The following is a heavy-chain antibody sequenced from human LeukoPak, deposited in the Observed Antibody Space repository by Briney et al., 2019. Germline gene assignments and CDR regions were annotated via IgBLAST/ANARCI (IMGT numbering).Heavy chain of an antibody. V-gene: IGHV4-31*03. CDR1: GGSISSGGYC. CDR3: AIDSSSWFHGFDP. D-gene: IGHD6-13*01. Sequence: NPSETLSLTCTVSGGSISSGGYCCSWIRQHPGKGLEWIGYVYYSGSTYYNPSLKSRVTISVDTSKNQFSLKLSSVTAADTAVYYCAIDSSSWFHGFDPSGHGTPGTVSS. J-gene: IGHJ5*02. CDR2: VYYSGST.